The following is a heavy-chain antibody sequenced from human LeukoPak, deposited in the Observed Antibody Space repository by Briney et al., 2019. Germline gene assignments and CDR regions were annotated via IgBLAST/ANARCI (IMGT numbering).Heavy chain of an antibody. D-gene: IGHD2-15*01. J-gene: IGHJ4*02. CDR1: GFTFSNAW. CDR2: IKSKTDGGTT. Sequence: GESLRLSCAASGFTFSNAWMSWARQAPGKGLEWVGRIKSKTDGGTTDYAAPVKGRFTISRDDSKNTLYLQMNSLKTEDTAVYYCTTGLDIVVVVAAVGVDYWGQGTLVTVSS. CDR3: TTGLDIVVVVAAVGVDY. V-gene: IGHV3-15*01.